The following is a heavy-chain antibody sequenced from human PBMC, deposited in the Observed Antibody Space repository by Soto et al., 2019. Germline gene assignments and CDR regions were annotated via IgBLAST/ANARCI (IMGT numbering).Heavy chain of an antibody. V-gene: IGHV2-5*02. D-gene: IGHD1-1*01. CDR3: AHRLYGNNWNGGYFDC. J-gene: IGHJ4*02. CDR1: GFSLTSRTAG. Sequence: QITLKESAPTRVKPTQTLTLTCTFSGFSLTSRTAGVGWIRQPPGKALEWLAFIYWDDDKRYSPSLRSRLTITQDTAGNQVVLTMTNRDPVDTATYYCAHRLYGNNWNGGYFDCWGQGALVTVSS. CDR2: IYWDDDK.